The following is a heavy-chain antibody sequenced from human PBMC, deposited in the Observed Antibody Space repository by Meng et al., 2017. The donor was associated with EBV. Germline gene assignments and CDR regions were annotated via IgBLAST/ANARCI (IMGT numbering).Heavy chain of an antibody. CDR2: IYSGGST. CDR3: AKHRLGPLDY. V-gene: IGHV3-53*01. J-gene: IGHJ4*02. CDR1: GFTVSSNY. D-gene: IGHD5-12*01. Sequence: LGGSGGCLIQPGGSLRLSCAASGFTVSSNYMSWVRQAPGKGLEWVSVIYSGGSTYYADSVKGRFTISRDNSKNTLYLQMNSLRAEDTAVYYCAKHRLGPLDYWGQGTLVTVSS.